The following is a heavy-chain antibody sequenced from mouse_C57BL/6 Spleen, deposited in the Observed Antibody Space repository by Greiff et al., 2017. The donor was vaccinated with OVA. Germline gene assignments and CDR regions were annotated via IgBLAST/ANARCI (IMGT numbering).Heavy chain of an antibody. Sequence: EVKLVESGGGLVKPGGSLKLSCAASGFTFSDYGMHWVRQAPEKGLEWVAYISSGSSTIYYADTVKGRFTISRDNAKNTLFLQMTSLRSQDTAMYYCAREGSVGFDYWGQGTTLTVSS. CDR2: ISSGSSTI. V-gene: IGHV5-17*01. CDR3: AREGSVGFDY. CDR1: GFTFSDYG. J-gene: IGHJ2*01.